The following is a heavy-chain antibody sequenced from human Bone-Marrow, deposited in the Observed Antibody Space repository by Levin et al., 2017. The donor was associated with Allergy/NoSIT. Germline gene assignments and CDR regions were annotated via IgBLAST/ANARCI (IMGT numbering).Heavy chain of an antibody. J-gene: IGHJ4*02. Sequence: SQTLSLTCAVSCYSISSDYYWGWIRQPPGEGLEWIGNIYHSGSTYYNPSLKSRVTISVDTSKNQFSLKVTSVTAADTAVYYCARTLGYCSGDSCYFYFDYWGRGTLVTVSS. D-gene: IGHD2-15*01. V-gene: IGHV4-38-2*01. CDR1: CYSISSDYY. CDR3: ARTLGYCSGDSCYFYFDY. CDR2: IYHSGST.